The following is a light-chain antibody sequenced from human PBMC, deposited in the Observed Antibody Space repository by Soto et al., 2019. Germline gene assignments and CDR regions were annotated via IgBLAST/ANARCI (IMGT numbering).Light chain of an antibody. CDR1: QSVSGN. CDR3: QQYNNWLRT. J-gene: IGKJ1*01. Sequence: EIVMTQSPATLSVSPGERATLSCRASQSVSGNLAWYQQKPGQAPRLLIYGASTRATGIPARFSGSGSGTEFTLTISSLQSEDFAVYYCQQYNNWLRTFGKGTKVEIK. V-gene: IGKV3-15*01. CDR2: GAS.